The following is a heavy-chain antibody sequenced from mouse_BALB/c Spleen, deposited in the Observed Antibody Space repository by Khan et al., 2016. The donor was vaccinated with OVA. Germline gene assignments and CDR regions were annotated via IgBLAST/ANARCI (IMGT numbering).Heavy chain of an antibody. Sequence: EVQLQQSGAELVKPGASVKLSCTASGFNIKDTYIHWVKRRPEQGLEWIGRITPANGNTEYDPKFQGKATMRADTSSQTAYLQLSSLTSGATAVYYCVRPHYDPRNFDVWGAGTTVTVSS. CDR2: ITPANGNT. J-gene: IGHJ1*01. CDR1: GFNIKDTY. CDR3: VRPHYDPRNFDV. D-gene: IGHD1-2*01. V-gene: IGHV14-3*02.